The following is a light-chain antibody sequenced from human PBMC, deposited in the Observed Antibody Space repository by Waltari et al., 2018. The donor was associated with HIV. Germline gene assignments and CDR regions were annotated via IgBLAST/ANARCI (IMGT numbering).Light chain of an antibody. Sequence: QSVLTQPPSTSGTPGQKVTIPCSGSSSNIGTNNVYCYQKLPGTAPKLLLYKKDQRPSGVPDRFSGSKSGASASLAIIGLRSGDEGDYYCAGWDESLSGVIFGGGTKLSVL. J-gene: IGLJ2*01. CDR1: SSNIGTNN. CDR3: AGWDESLSGVI. V-gene: IGLV1-47*01. CDR2: KKD.